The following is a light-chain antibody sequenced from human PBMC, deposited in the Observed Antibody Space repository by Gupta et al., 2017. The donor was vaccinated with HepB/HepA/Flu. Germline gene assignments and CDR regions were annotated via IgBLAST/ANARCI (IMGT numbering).Light chain of an antibody. CDR2: AAS. J-gene: IGKJ3*01. CDR3: QQRDSTPVT. V-gene: IGKV1-39*01. CDR1: QSIGDY. Sequence: DIQMTQSLSSLSASVGDRVTITCRASQSIGDYLNWYQQKPGKAPNLLIYAASSWQSGVPSRFSGSGSGTDFTLTISSLQPEDFVTYYCQQRDSTPVTFGHGTKVDVK.